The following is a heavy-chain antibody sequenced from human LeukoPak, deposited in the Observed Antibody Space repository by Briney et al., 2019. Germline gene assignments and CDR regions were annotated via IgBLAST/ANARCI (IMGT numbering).Heavy chain of an antibody. J-gene: IGHJ4*02. Sequence: SQTLSLTCTVSGGSISSGGYYWSWIRQHPGKGLEWIGYIYYSGSTYYNPSLKSRVTISVDTSKNQFSLKLSSVTAADTAVYYCARVSVLTKHFDYWGQGTLVTVSS. CDR3: ARVSVLTKHFDY. CDR1: GGSISSGGYY. D-gene: IGHD4-11*01. V-gene: IGHV4-31*03. CDR2: IYYSGST.